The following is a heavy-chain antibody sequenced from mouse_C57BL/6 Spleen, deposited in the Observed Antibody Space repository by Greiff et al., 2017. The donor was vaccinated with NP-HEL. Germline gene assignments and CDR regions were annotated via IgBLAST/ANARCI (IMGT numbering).Heavy chain of an antibody. CDR3: ARRDYDGGMDY. CDR2: ISNGGGST. CDR1: GFTFSDYY. D-gene: IGHD2-4*01. V-gene: IGHV5-12*01. Sequence: EVKLMESGGGLVQPGGSLKLSCAASGFTFSDYYMYWVRQTPEKRLEWVAYISNGGGSTYYPDTVKGRFTISSYNAKHPLYLQMSRLKSEDTAMYYCARRDYDGGMDYWGQGTSVTVSS. J-gene: IGHJ4*01.